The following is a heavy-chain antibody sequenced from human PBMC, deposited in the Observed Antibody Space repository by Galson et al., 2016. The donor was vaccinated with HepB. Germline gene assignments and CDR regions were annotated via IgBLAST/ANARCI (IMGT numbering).Heavy chain of an antibody. CDR3: ASDYGSGRF. CDR1: GYSFSNYW. V-gene: IGHV5-10-1*01. D-gene: IGHD3-10*01. Sequence: QSGAEVKKPGESLRISCKSSGYSFSNYWINWVRQMPGKGLAWMGRIDPSDSYTDYSPSFQGHVTVPADKSINTAYLQWSSVKASDTAMYYCASDYGSGRFWGQGTLVTVSS. CDR2: IDPSDSYT. J-gene: IGHJ4*02.